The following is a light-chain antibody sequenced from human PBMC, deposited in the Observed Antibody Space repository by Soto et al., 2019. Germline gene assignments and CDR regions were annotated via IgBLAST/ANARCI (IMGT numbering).Light chain of an antibody. CDR2: DAS. J-gene: IGKJ1*01. CDR3: QQCGKSPWT. Sequence: EVMLTQSPATLSLSPGERATLSCRASQSVSSFLAWYQQKPGQAPRLLIYDASTRATGIPDRFSGSGSGTDFTLTISRLEPEDFAVYYCQQCGKSPWTFGQGTKVDIK. CDR1: QSVSSF. V-gene: IGKV3-20*01.